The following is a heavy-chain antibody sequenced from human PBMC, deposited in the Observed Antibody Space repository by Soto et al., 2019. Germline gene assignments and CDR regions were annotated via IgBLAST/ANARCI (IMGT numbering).Heavy chain of an antibody. CDR2: ISSSSSYI. CDR3: ARDCETTGSPYYYDVMAV. D-gene: IGHD1-1*01. Sequence: PGGSLRLSCAASGFTFSSYSMNWVRQAPGKGLEWVSSISSSSSYIYYADSVKGRFTISRDNAKNSLYLQMNSLRAEDTAVYYCARDCETTGSPYYYDVMAVCTQGSTVT. J-gene: IGHJ6*02. V-gene: IGHV3-21*01. CDR1: GFTFSSYS.